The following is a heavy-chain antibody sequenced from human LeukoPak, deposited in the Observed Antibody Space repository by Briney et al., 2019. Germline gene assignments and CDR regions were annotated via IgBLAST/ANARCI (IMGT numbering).Heavy chain of an antibody. J-gene: IGHJ4*02. Sequence: GSLRLFCGAPGFTFSSYWMSWVRQGPGEGLEGVANINKDGGEKYYVDSVKGRFTISRDNAKNSLYLQMNSLRADDTAVYYCVKDSPPRYSGSPPAYWGQGTLVTVSS. CDR2: INKDGGEK. CDR3: VKDSPPRYSGSPPAY. D-gene: IGHD1-26*01. V-gene: IGHV3-7*03. CDR1: GFTFSSYW.